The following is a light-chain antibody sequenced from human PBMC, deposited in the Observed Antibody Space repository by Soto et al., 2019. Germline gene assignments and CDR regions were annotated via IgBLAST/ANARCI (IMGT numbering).Light chain of an antibody. CDR1: SGHSSYI. CDR3: ETWDSNTHV. V-gene: IGLV4-60*02. Sequence: QLVLTQSSSASASLGSSVTLTCTLSSGHSSYIIAWHQQQPGTAPRYLLKLEGSGSYNKGSGVPDRFSGSSSGADRYLTIANLQFEDEADYYCETWDSNTHVFGTGTKLTVL. CDR2: LEGSGSY. J-gene: IGLJ1*01.